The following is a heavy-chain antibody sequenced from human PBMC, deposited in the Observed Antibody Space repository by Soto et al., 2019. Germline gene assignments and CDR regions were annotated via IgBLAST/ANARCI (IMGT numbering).Heavy chain of an antibody. D-gene: IGHD2-21*02. J-gene: IGHJ3*02. CDR2: IYYSGST. Sequence: SETLSLTCAVYGGSFSGYYWTWIRQPPGKGLEWIGYIYYSGSTYYNPSLKSRVTISVDTSKNQFSLKLSSVTAADTAVYYCARGGACGGDCYSEDAFDIWGQGTMVTVSS. CDR3: ARGGACGGDCYSEDAFDI. CDR1: GGSFSGYY. V-gene: IGHV4-30-4*08.